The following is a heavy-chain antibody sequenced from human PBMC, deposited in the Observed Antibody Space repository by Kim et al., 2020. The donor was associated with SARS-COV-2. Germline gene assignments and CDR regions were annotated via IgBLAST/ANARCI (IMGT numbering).Heavy chain of an antibody. CDR3: ARDSRGLGYYYYGMDV. J-gene: IGHJ6*02. CDR1: GGSISSYY. V-gene: IGHV4-4*07. D-gene: IGHD3-16*01. CDR2: IYTSGST. Sequence: SETLSLTCTVSGGSISSYYWSWIRQPAGKGLEWIGRIYTSGSTNYNPSLKSRVTMSVDTSKNQFSLKLSSVTAADTAVYYCARDSRGLGYYYYGMDVWGQGTTVTVSS.